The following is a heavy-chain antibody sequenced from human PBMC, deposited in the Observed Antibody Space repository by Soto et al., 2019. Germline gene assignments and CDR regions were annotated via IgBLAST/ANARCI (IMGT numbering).Heavy chain of an antibody. CDR3: ARREQWLENFDY. J-gene: IGHJ4*02. V-gene: IGHV1-2*02. Sequence: ASVNASCKTSGYTFTVYYIHWIRQAPGQGLEWMGWINPNSGDTNYSQEFQGRVTMTSDTSITTAYVELTRLRSDDTAVYYCARREQWLENFDYWGQGTLVTVSS. CDR1: GYTFTVYY. D-gene: IGHD6-19*01. CDR2: INPNSGDT.